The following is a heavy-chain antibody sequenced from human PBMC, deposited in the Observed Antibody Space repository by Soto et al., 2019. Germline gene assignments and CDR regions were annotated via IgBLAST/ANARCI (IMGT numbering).Heavy chain of an antibody. V-gene: IGHV3-48*03. CDR2: ISSSGSTI. CDR3: ARATTPRRGMDV. CDR1: GFTFSSYE. D-gene: IGHD1-26*01. Sequence: PGGSLRLSCAASGFTFSSYEMNWVRQAPGKGLEWVSYISSSGSTIYYADSVKGRFTISRDNAKNSLYLQMNSLRAEDTAVYYCARATTPRRGMDVWGQGTTVTVSS. J-gene: IGHJ6*02.